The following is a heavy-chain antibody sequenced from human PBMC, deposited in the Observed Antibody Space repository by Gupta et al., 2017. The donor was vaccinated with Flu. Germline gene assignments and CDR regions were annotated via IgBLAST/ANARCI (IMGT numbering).Heavy chain of an antibody. CDR1: GFTFSSYG. J-gene: IGHJ6*02. D-gene: IGHD3-10*01. CDR3: AKDLGRSYYAYYYYGMDV. CDR2: ISYDGSNK. V-gene: IGHV3-30*18. Sequence: QVQLVESGGGVVQPGRSLRLSCAASGFTFSSYGMHWVRQAPGKGLEWVAVISYDGSNKYYADSVKGRFTISRDNSKNTLYLQMNSLRAEDTAVYYCAKDLGRSYYAYYYYGMDVWGQGTTVTVSS.